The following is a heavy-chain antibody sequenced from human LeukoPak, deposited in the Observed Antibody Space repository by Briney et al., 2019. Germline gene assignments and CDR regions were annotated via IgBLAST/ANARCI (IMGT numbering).Heavy chain of an antibody. CDR3: VRDPDPDDVGWYYFDY. CDR1: GFTFSSHC. V-gene: IGHV3-7*01. J-gene: IGHJ4*02. D-gene: IGHD6-19*01. CDR2: IKEGGKEK. Sequence: PGGSLRLSFAASGFTFSSHCMHWVRQAPGKGLEWVATIKEGGKEKYYVDSVKGRFAISRDNAKNSVYLQMNSLRAEDTAVYYCVRDPDPDDVGWYYFDYWGQGTLVSVSS.